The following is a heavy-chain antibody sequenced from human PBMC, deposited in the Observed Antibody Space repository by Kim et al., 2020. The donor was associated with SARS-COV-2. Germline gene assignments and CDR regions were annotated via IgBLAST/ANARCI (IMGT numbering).Heavy chain of an antibody. CDR3: VRESYYYDY. D-gene: IGHD3-10*01. CDR2: RGDP. Sequence: RGDPYYEQKFQGRVTMTRETSIRTVYMDLSSLRSDDTATYYCVRESYYYDYWGQGTLVTVSS. V-gene: IGHV1-2*02. J-gene: IGHJ4*02.